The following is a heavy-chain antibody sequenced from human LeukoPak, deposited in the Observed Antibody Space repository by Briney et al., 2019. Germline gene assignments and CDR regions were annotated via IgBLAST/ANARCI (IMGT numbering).Heavy chain of an antibody. Sequence: KPGGSLRLSCAASGFTFSSYGMNWVRQAPGKGLERVSSISSSSSYIYYADSVRGRFTISRDNAKNSLYLQMNSLRAEDTAVYYCAREVAVAGRDRYFDYWGQGTLVTVSS. CDR1: GFTFSSYG. V-gene: IGHV3-21*01. J-gene: IGHJ4*02. CDR3: AREVAVAGRDRYFDY. CDR2: ISSSSSYI. D-gene: IGHD6-19*01.